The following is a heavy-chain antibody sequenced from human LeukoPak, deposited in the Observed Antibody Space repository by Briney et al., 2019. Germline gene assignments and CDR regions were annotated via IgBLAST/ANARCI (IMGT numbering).Heavy chain of an antibody. D-gene: IGHD2-15*01. CDR2: IYYSGST. CDR1: GGSVSSSSYY. Sequence: SETLSLTCTVSGGSVSSSSYYWGWIRQPPGKGLEWIGSIYYSGSTDYNPSLKSRVTISVDTSKNQFSLKLSSVTAADAAVYYCARIGYCSGGSCSFGYWGQGTLVTVSS. V-gene: IGHV4-39*01. CDR3: ARIGYCSGGSCSFGY. J-gene: IGHJ4*02.